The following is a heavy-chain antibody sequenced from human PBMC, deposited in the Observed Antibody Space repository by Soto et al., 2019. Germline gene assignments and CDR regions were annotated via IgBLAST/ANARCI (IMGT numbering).Heavy chain of an antibody. D-gene: IGHD5-18*01. V-gene: IGHV3-74*01. CDR2: IKTDGSST. Sequence: EVQLVESGGGLVQPGGSLRLSCAASGFSFSNYWIHWVRQAPGKGLVWVSRIKTDGSSTDYAASVKGRFTISRDNAKNTLYLQMTSLTAEDTASYYCAKREGNTYGLFHWGQGTLVTVSS. CDR1: GFSFSNYW. J-gene: IGHJ4*02. CDR3: AKREGNTYGLFH.